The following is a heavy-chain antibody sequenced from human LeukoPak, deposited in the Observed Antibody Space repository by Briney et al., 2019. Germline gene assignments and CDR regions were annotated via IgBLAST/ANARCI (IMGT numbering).Heavy chain of an antibody. V-gene: IGHV3-30*18. CDR2: IPYDGSNK. D-gene: IGHD3-3*01. Sequence: GGSLRLSCAASGFTFSSYGMYWVRQAPGKGLEWVAVIPYDGSNKYYADSVKGRFTISRDNSKNTLYLQMNSLRAEDTAVYYCAKDRDFWSGYRYYFDYWGQGTLVTVST. CDR3: AKDRDFWSGYRYYFDY. CDR1: GFTFSSYG. J-gene: IGHJ4*02.